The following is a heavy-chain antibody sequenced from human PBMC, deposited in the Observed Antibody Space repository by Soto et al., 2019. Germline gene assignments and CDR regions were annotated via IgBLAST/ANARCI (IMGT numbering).Heavy chain of an antibody. CDR3: ARVHPYSSSWYGHHYYYMDV. Sequence: VASVKVSCKASGYTFTSYDINWVRQATGQGLEWMGWMNPNSGNTGYAQKFQGRVTMTRNTSISTAYMELSSLRSEDTAVYYCARVHPYSSSWYGHHYYYMDVWGKGTTVTVSS. D-gene: IGHD6-13*01. J-gene: IGHJ6*03. V-gene: IGHV1-8*01. CDR1: GYTFTSYD. CDR2: MNPNSGNT.